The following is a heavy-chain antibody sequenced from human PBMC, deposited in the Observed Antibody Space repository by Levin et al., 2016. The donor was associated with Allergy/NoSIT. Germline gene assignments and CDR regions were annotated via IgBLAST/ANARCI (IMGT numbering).Heavy chain of an antibody. D-gene: IGHD3-22*01. CDR3: ARDSFTSSTDTMIEPQESGVDY. V-gene: IGHV4-39*02. Sequence: WIRQPPGKGLEWIGSIYYSGSTYYNPSLKSRVTISVDTSKNQFSLKLSSVTAADTAVYYCARDSFTSSTDTMIEPQESGVDYWGQGTLVTVSS. J-gene: IGHJ4*02. CDR2: IYYSGST.